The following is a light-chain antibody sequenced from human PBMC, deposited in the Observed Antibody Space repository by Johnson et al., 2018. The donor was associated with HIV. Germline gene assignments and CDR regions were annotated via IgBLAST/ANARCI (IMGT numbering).Light chain of an antibody. Sequence: QSVLTQPPSVSAAPGQKVTISCSGSSSTIGTNYVSWYQQFPGTAPKLLIFDKNKRPSGIPDRFSASQSGTSATLDITGLQTGDEADYYCGTWDTSLRAYVFGTGTKVTVL. CDR2: DKN. CDR3: GTWDTSLRAYV. J-gene: IGLJ1*01. CDR1: SSTIGTNY. V-gene: IGLV1-51*01.